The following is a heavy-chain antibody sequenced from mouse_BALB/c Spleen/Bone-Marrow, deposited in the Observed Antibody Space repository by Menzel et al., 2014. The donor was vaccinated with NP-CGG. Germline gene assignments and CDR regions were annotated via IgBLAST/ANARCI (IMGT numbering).Heavy chain of an antibody. Sequence: QVQLQQSGPELVKPGASVKISCTASDYTFTDYYINWVKQKPGQRLEWIGWIYPGNVYSKYNEKFKGKATLTVDTSSSTASMQLSSLTSKDTAVYICLFGGYAMDYWGQGSSVTVS. J-gene: IGHJ4*01. CDR1: DYTFTDYY. V-gene: IGHV1-84*02. D-gene: IGHD1-1*02. CDR2: IYPGNVYS. CDR3: LFGGYAMDY.